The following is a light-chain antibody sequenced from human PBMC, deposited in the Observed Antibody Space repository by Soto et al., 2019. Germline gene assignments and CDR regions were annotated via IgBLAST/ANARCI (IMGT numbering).Light chain of an antibody. CDR2: GAS. V-gene: IGKV3-20*01. J-gene: IGKJ5*01. CDR3: QQYGGSPIT. Sequence: IVLTQSPGTLSLSPGERVTLSCSASQSVTTRLAWYQHKPGQAPTLLMSGASNMASGVPVRFSGSGSGTDFTLTITRLEPEDFALYYCQQYGGSPITFGLGTRLEIK. CDR1: QSVTTR.